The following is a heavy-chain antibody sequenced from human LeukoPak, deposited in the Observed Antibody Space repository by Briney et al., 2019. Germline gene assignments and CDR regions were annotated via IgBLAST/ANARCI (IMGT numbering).Heavy chain of an antibody. CDR2: IYYSGST. Sequence: KPSETLSLTCTVSGGSISSSSYFWGWIRQPPGKGLEWIGSIYYSGSTYYNPSLKSRVTISVDTSKNQFSLKLSSVTAADTAVYYCARALGSSSWYDDYWGQGTLVTVSS. D-gene: IGHD6-13*01. CDR1: GGSISSSSYF. V-gene: IGHV4-39*07. J-gene: IGHJ4*02. CDR3: ARALGSSSWYDDY.